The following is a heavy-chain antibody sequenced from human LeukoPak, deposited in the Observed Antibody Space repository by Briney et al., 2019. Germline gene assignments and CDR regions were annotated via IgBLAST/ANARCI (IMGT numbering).Heavy chain of an antibody. CDR2: ISGSGGST. Sequence: PGGSLRLSCAASGFTFSGYAMSWVRQAPGKGLEWVSAISGSGGSTYYADSVKGRFTISRDNSKNTLYLQMNSLRAEDTAVYYCAKDQGGSYGGLDYWGQGTLVTVSS. J-gene: IGHJ4*02. CDR3: AKDQGGSYGGLDY. V-gene: IGHV3-23*01. D-gene: IGHD1-26*01. CDR1: GFTFSGYA.